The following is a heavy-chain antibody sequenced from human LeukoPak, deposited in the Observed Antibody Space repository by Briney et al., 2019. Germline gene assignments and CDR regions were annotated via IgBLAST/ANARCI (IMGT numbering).Heavy chain of an antibody. D-gene: IGHD3-9*01. V-gene: IGHV4-34*01. CDR3: ARVPSRAALTGYYKARSYFDY. CDR1: GGAFSGYY. J-gene: IGHJ4*02. Sequence: PSGTLSLTCAVYGGAFSGYYLSWIRQPPGKGLEWIGEINHSGSTNYNPSLKSRVTISVGTSKNQFSLKLSSVTAADTAVYDCARVPSRAALTGYYKARSYFDYWGQGTLVTVSS. CDR2: INHSGST.